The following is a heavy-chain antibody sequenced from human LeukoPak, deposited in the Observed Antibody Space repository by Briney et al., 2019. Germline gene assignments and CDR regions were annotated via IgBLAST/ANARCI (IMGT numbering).Heavy chain of an antibody. CDR2: ISSSSSYI. J-gene: IGHJ3*02. CDR3: AWIGITIFGADAFDI. CDR1: GFTFSSYS. D-gene: IGHD3-3*01. V-gene: IGHV3-21*01. Sequence: GGSLRLSCAASGFTFSSYSMNWVRQAPGKGLEWVSSISSSSSYIYYADSVKGRFTISRDNAKNSLYLQMNSLRAEDTAVYYCAWIGITIFGADAFDIWGQGTMVTVSS.